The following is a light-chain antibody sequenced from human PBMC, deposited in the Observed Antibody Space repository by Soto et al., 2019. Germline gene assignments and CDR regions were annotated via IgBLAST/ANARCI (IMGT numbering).Light chain of an antibody. V-gene: IGLV2-14*03. CDR3: TSFTFTSTLV. CDR2: DVT. CDR1: SSDIGGYDY. J-gene: IGLJ3*02. Sequence: QSALTQPASVSGSPGQSITISCNGTSSDIGGYDYVSWYQHHPGRAPKLILYDVTHRPSGVSSRFSGSKSGNTASLTIFGLQTEDEADYYWTSFTFTSTLVFGGGTKLTVL.